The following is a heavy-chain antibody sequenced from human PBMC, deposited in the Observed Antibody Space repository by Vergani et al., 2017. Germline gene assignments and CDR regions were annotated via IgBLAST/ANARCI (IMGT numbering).Heavy chain of an antibody. Sequence: EVQLVESGGGLVKPGGSLRLSCAASGFTFSSYSMNWVRQAPGKGLAWVSSISSSSSYIYYADSVKGRFTISRDNAKNSLYLQMNSLRAEDTAVYYCERDLLAVADYGMDVWGQGTTVTVSS. CDR3: ERDLLAVADYGMDV. CDR2: ISSSSSYI. CDR1: GFTFSSYS. J-gene: IGHJ6*02. V-gene: IGHV3-21*01. D-gene: IGHD6-19*01.